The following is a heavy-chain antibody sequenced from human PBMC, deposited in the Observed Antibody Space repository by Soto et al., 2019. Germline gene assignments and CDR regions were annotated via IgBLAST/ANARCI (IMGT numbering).Heavy chain of an antibody. D-gene: IGHD4-17*01. V-gene: IGHV4-59*08. J-gene: IGHJ2*01. CDR1: GGSISSYY. CDR2: IYYSGST. Sequence: QVQLQESGPGLVKPSETLSLTCTVSGGSISSYYWSWIRQPPGKGLEWIGYIYYSGSTNYNPSLKSRVTLSVDTSKNQFSLKLRSVTAADTAVYYCARHGYGDPRYWYFDLWGRGTLVTVSS. CDR3: ARHGYGDPRYWYFDL.